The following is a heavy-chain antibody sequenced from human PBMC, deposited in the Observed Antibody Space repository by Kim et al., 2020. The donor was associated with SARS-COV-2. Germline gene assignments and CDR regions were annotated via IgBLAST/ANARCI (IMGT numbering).Heavy chain of an antibody. CDR2: IYYSGST. V-gene: IGHV4-39*01. J-gene: IGHJ6*02. Sequence: SETLSLTCTVSGGSISSSSYYWGWIRQPPGKGLEWIGSIYYSGSTYYNPSLKSRVTISVDTSKNQFSLKLSSVTAADTAVYYCANIAAAVPYYYGMDVWGQGTTVTVSS. D-gene: IGHD6-13*01. CDR1: GGSISSSSYY. CDR3: ANIAAAVPYYYGMDV.